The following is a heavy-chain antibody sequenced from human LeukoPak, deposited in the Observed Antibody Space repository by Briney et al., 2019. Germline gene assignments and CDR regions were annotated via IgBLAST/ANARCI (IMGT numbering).Heavy chain of an antibody. V-gene: IGHV3-21*01. CDR3: AREEVYCSSTSCSHWYFDL. CDR2: ISSSSSYI. D-gene: IGHD2-2*01. CDR1: GFTFSSYS. J-gene: IGHJ2*01. Sequence: GGSLRLSCAASGFTFSSYSMNRVRQAPGKGLEWVSSISSSSSYIYYADSVKGRFTISRDNAKNSLYLQMNSLRAEDTAVYYCAREEVYCSSTSCSHWYFDLWGRGTLVTVSS.